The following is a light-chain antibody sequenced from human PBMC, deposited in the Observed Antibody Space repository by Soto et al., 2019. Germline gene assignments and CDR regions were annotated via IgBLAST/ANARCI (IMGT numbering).Light chain of an antibody. J-gene: IGLJ1*01. V-gene: IGLV2-14*01. CDR2: DVS. CDR3: SSYTSSSTLVYV. Sequence: QSVLTQPASVSGSPGQSITISCTGTSSDVGGYNYVSWYQQHPGKAPKLMIYDVSNRPSGVGNRFSGSKSGNMASLTISGLQAEDEADYYCSSYTSSSTLVYVFGTGTKLTVL. CDR1: SSDVGGYNY.